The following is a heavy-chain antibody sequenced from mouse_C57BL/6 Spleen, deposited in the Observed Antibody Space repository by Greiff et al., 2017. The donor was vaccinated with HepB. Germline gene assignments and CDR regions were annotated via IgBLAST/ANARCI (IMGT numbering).Heavy chain of an antibody. CDR1: GYTFTSYW. J-gene: IGHJ2*01. V-gene: IGHV1-50*01. D-gene: IGHD2-3*01. CDR3: ARDDGYSFDY. CDR2: IDPSDSYT. Sequence: VQLQQSGAELVKPGASVKLSCKASGYTFTSYWMQWVKQRPGQGLEWIGEIDPSDSYTNYNQKFKGKATLTVETSSSTAYMQLSSLTSEDSAVYYCARDDGYSFDYWGQGTTLTVSS.